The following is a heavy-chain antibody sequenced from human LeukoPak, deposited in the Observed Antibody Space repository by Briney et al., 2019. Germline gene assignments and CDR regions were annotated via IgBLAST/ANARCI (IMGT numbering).Heavy chain of an antibody. V-gene: IGHV5-51*01. J-gene: IGHJ4*02. CDR2: VYPADSDT. Sequence: WIRQPPGKGLEWIGYVYPADSDTRYSPSFQGQVTISADKSISTAYLQWSSLKASDTAMYYCVRQVYDSSGYPAYFDYWGQETLVTVSS. CDR3: VRQVYDSSGYPAYFDY. D-gene: IGHD3-22*01.